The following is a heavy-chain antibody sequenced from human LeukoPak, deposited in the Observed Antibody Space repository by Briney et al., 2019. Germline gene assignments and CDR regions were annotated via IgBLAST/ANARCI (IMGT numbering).Heavy chain of an antibody. Sequence: ASVKVSRKSSGYTFTSYYMHWVRQAPGQGLEWMGIINPSGGSTSYAQKFQGRVTMTRDTSMSTVYMELSSLQPEDTAVYYCARHYYDSSAQGAFDIWGQGTMVTVSS. CDR2: INPSGGST. CDR1: GYTFTSYY. J-gene: IGHJ3*02. D-gene: IGHD3-22*01. V-gene: IGHV1-46*01. CDR3: ARHYYDSSAQGAFDI.